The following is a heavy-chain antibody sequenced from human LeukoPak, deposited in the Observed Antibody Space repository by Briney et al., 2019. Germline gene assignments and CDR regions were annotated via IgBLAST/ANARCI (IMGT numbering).Heavy chain of an antibody. D-gene: IGHD6-13*01. Sequence: HGESLKISCKGSGYSFTNYWIGWVRQLPGKGLEWMGIIYAGDSATRYSPSFQGQVTISADKSISTAYLQWSSLKASDTAMYYCARPSSNWYSHFDFWGQGTLVTVSS. CDR3: ARPSSNWYSHFDF. CDR2: IYAGDSAT. V-gene: IGHV5-51*01. J-gene: IGHJ4*02. CDR1: GYSFTNYW.